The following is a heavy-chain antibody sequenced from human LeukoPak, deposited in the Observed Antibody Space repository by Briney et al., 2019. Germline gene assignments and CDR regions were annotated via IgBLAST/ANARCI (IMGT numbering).Heavy chain of an antibody. J-gene: IGHJ4*02. CDR1: GYTFTSYY. D-gene: IGHD3-9*01. Sequence: ASVKVSCKASGYTFTSYYMRWVRQAPGQGLEWMGIINPSGGSTGYAQKFQGRVTMTRDTSTSTVYMELSSLRSEDTAVYYCARGAWGYDILTGYYAILDYWGQGTLVTVSS. CDR3: ARGAWGYDILTGYYAILDY. V-gene: IGHV1-46*03. CDR2: INPSGGST.